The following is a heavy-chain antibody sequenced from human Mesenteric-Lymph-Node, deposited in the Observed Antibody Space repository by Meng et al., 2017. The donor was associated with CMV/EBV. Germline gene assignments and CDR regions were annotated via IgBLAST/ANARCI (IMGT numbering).Heavy chain of an antibody. D-gene: IGHD1-1*01. Sequence: GESLKISCAASGFTFSSYSMNWVRQAPGKGLVWVSRINSDGSSTNYADSVKGRFTISRDNAKNTLYLQMKSLRVEDTAVYYCARAPLVRSAQLEDWGQGTLVTVSS. CDR2: INSDGSST. CDR3: ARAPLVRSAQLED. V-gene: IGHV3-74*01. J-gene: IGHJ4*02. CDR1: GFTFSSYS.